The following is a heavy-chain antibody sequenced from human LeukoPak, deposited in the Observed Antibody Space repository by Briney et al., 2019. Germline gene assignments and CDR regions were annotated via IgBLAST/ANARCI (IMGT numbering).Heavy chain of an antibody. Sequence: GGSLRLSCAASGFTFSSYGMHWVRQAPGKGLEWVAVIWYDGSNKYYADSVKGRFTISRDNSKNTLYLQMNSLRAGDTAVYYCARDHYYDSSGYYYGESYWGQGTLVTVSS. J-gene: IGHJ4*02. CDR2: IWYDGSNK. CDR3: ARDHYYDSSGYYYGESY. D-gene: IGHD3-22*01. CDR1: GFTFSSYG. V-gene: IGHV3-33*01.